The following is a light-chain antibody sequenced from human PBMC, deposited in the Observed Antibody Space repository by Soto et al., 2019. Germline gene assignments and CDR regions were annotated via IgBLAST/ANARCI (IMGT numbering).Light chain of an antibody. Sequence: QSVLTQPASVSGSPGQSITISCTGTSSDIGDYNYISWYQHHPGKAPKLNIYGVSNRPSGVSNRFSGSKSGNTASLTISGLQAEDEADYYCCSFRSGRTLVFGTGTKVTVL. V-gene: IGLV2-14*01. CDR3: CSFRSGRTLV. CDR2: GVS. CDR1: SSDIGDYNY. J-gene: IGLJ1*01.